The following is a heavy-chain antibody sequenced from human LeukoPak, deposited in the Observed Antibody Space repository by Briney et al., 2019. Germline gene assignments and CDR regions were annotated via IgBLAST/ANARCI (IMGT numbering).Heavy chain of an antibody. CDR1: GFTFSSYA. CDR3: ARGSGSSWYAHDFDY. D-gene: IGHD6-13*01. J-gene: IGHJ4*02. V-gene: IGHV3-30-3*01. CDR2: ISYDRSNK. Sequence: PGGSLRLSCAASGFTFSSYAMHWVRQAPGKGLEWVAVISYDRSNKYYADSVKGRFTISRDNSKNTLYLQMNSLRAEDTAVYYCARGSGSSWYAHDFDYWGQGTLVTVSS.